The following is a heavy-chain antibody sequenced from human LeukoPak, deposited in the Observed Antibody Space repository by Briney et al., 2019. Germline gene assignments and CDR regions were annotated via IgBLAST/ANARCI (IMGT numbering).Heavy chain of an antibody. CDR1: GFTFSSYG. CDR3: AKEGRYCSGGSCYSGYYFDY. CDR2: ISYDGSNK. J-gene: IGHJ4*02. D-gene: IGHD2-15*01. Sequence: GGSLRLSCAASGFTFSSYGMHWVRQAPGKGLEWVAVISYDGSNKYYADSVKGRFTISRDNSKNTLYLQMNSLRAEDTAVYYCAKEGRYCSGGSCYSGYYFDYWGQGTLVAVSS. V-gene: IGHV3-30*18.